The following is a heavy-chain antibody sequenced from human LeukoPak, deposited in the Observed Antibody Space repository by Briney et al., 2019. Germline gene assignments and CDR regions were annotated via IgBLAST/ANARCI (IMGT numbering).Heavy chain of an antibody. CDR1: GYTLTELS. CDR3: ARENIVVVPAARGYFDY. D-gene: IGHD2-2*01. CDR2: IIPIFGTA. J-gene: IGHJ4*02. V-gene: IGHV1-69*13. Sequence: SVKVSCKVSGYTLTELSMHWVRQAPGQGLEWMGGIIPIFGTANYAQKFQGRVTITADESTSTAYMELSSLRSEDTAVYYCARENIVVVPAARGYFDYWGQGTLVTVSS.